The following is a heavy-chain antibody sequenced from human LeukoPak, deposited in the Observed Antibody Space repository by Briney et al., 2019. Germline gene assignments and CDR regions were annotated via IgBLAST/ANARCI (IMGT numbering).Heavy chain of an antibody. CDR1: LFTLRSHE. V-gene: IGHV3-48*03. J-gene: IGHJ6*02. CDR2: VCGIGSIM. CDR3: ARRLPYYGMDV. Sequence: GGSLRLSRVDSLFTLRSHEIHWVRQAPPKGREWVSKVCGIGSIMYADSVQGRFNLPTHSAKSSVYLLINSMRAEDTAVYYCARRLPYYGMDVWGQGTTVTVSS.